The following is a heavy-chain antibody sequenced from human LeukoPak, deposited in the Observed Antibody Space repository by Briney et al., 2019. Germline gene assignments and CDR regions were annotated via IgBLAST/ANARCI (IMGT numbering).Heavy chain of an antibody. V-gene: IGHV3-23*01. CDR3: VRSYLDLTGYYNHFDY. CDR1: GFSFSNYA. J-gene: IGHJ4*02. CDR2: VSGTGGMT. D-gene: IGHD3-9*01. Sequence: GGSLRLSCAASGFSFSNYAMSWVRQAPGKGLEWVSVVSGTGGMTQYADSVKGRFTISRDNSKNTLYLQMNSLRPEDTAVYYCVRSYLDLTGYYNHFDYWGQGNLVTVSS.